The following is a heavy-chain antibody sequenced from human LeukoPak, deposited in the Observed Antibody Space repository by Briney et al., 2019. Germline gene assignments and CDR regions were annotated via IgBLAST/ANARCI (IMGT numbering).Heavy chain of an antibody. D-gene: IGHD4-17*01. CDR1: GYTFTTHY. CDR3: ARGYGDYLDY. V-gene: IGHV1-46*01. Sequence: RASVKVSCKASGYTFTTHYIHWARQAPGQGLEWMAIINPSGGSTSYAQKFQGRVTMTRDTSTSTVYMELSSLRSEDTAVYYCARGYGDYLDYWGQGTLVTVSS. CDR2: INPSGGST. J-gene: IGHJ4*02.